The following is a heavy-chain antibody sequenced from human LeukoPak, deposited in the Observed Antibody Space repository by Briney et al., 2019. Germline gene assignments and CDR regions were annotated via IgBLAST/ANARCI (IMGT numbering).Heavy chain of an antibody. Sequence: PGGSLRLSCAASGFTFSSYAMSWVRQAPGKGLEWVSVISGSGGNTYYADSVKGRFTISRDNSKDTLYLQMNSLRAEGTAVYYCARGSDIVVVPAEAMFAFDIWGQGTMVTVSS. CDR3: ARGSDIVVVPAEAMFAFDI. J-gene: IGHJ3*02. CDR2: ISGSGGNT. D-gene: IGHD2-2*01. V-gene: IGHV3-23*01. CDR1: GFTFSSYA.